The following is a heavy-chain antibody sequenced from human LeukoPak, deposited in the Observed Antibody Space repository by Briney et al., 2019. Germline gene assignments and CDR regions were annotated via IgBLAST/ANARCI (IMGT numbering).Heavy chain of an antibody. D-gene: IGHD3-22*01. CDR3: AEVVVVGPGNYYYYMDV. J-gene: IGHJ6*03. CDR1: GGTFSSYA. V-gene: IGHV1-69*06. CDR2: IIPIFGTA. Sequence: GASVKVSCKASGGTFSSYAISWVRQAPGQGLEWMGGIIPIFGTANYAQKFQGRVTITADKSTSTAYMELSSLRSEDTAVYYCAEVVVVGPGNYYYYMDVWGKGTTVTVSS.